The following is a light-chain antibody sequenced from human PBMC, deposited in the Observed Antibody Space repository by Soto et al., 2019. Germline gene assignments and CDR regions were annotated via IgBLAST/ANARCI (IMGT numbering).Light chain of an antibody. V-gene: IGLV2-8*01. CDR1: SSDVGGYNY. Sequence: QSVLTQPPSASGSPGQAVTISCTGTSSDVGGYNYVSWYQQYPGRAPKLMIYEVTKRPSGVPDRFSGSKSGNTASLTVSGLQAEDEADYYCSSYAASNNFYFVFGGGTKVPVL. J-gene: IGLJ3*02. CDR2: EVT. CDR3: SSYAASNNFYFV.